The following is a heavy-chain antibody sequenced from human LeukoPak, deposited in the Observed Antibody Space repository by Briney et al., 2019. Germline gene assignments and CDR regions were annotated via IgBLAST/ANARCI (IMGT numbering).Heavy chain of an antibody. CDR2: ISYDGSNK. J-gene: IGHJ6*03. Sequence: GGSLRLSCAASGFTFSSYGMHWVRQAPGKGLEWVAVISYDGSNKDYADSVKGRFTISRDNSKNTLYLQMNSLRAEDTAVYYCAKAPAAIYYYYYYYMDVWGKGTTVTVSS. D-gene: IGHD6-13*01. CDR1: GFTFSSYG. V-gene: IGHV3-30*18. CDR3: AKAPAAIYYYYYYYMDV.